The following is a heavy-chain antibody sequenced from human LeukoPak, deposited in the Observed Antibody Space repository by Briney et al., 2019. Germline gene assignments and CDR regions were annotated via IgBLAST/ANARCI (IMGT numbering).Heavy chain of an antibody. V-gene: IGHV3-7*01. CDR3: VRDGPAFLDFDY. D-gene: IGHD3-3*02. Sequence: GGSLRLSCTASGFSFSGIWMNWVRQAPGKGLEWVANIKQDGSQQYYVESVKGRFTISIDIAKKSVYLQMDSLRVEDMAVYYCVRDGPAFLDFDYWGQGTLVTVSS. CDR1: GFSFSGIW. J-gene: IGHJ4*02. CDR2: IKQDGSQQ.